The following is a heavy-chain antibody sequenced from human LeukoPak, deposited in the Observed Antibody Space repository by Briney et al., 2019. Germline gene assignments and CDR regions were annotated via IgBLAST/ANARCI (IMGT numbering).Heavy chain of an antibody. V-gene: IGHV4-34*01. Sequence: SETLSLTCAVYVGSFSGYHWGWIRQPPWRGREWIGTIYYNRGTYYNPSLKSRVTISVDTSKNQFSLKLSSVTAADTAVYYCAREPAAIILGLNWFDPWGQGTLVTVSS. J-gene: IGHJ5*02. CDR3: AREPAAIILGLNWFDP. CDR1: VGSFSGYH. D-gene: IGHD2-2*01. CDR2: IYYNRGT.